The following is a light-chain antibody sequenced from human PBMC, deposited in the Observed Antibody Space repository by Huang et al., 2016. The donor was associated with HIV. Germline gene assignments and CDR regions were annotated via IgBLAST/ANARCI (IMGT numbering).Light chain of an antibody. CDR1: QTVSSN. CDR2: DAS. V-gene: IGKV3-15*01. J-gene: IGKJ4*01. CDR3: QQYDSWPPAPS. Sequence: EIVMTQSPAPLSVSPGESATLSCRASQTVSSNLAWYQQQPGQAPRLLIDDASTRATGTRARFSGTGSGTEFTLTVSSLQSEDFAIYYCQQYDSWPPAPSFGGGTKVEIK.